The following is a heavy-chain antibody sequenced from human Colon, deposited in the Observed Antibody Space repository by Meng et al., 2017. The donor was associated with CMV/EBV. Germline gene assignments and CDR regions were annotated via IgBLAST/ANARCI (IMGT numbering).Heavy chain of an antibody. CDR2: IKQDGSET. J-gene: IGHJ3*01. CDR1: GFPFNTYW. CDR3: ARAKYCISSSCPPSDSFDF. V-gene: IGHV3-7*01. D-gene: IGHD2-2*01. Sequence: GGSLRLSCAASGFPFNTYWMTWVRQAPGKGLEWVASIKQDGSETYSVDSVKGRFTISRDNAKNSLFLQMNSLRAEDTAVYYCARAKYCISSSCPPSDSFDFWGQGTKVTVSS.